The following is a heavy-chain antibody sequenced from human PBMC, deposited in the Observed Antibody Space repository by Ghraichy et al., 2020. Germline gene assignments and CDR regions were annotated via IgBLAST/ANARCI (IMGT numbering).Heavy chain of an antibody. CDR2: ISSSSSYI. Sequence: ECVSSISSSSSYIYYADSVKGRFTISRDNAKNSLYLQTNSLRAEDTGVYYCARNWNGLYAFDPWGQGTLVTVSS. CDR3: ARNWNGLYAFDP. V-gene: IGHV3-21*01. D-gene: IGHD1-1*01. J-gene: IGHJ5*02.